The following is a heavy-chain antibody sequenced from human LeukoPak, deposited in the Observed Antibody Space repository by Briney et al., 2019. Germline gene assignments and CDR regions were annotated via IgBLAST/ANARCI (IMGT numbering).Heavy chain of an antibody. CDR3: ARGRYDSSGSYSLFDY. D-gene: IGHD3-22*01. V-gene: IGHV3-23*01. CDR1: GFTFSSND. J-gene: IGHJ4*02. CDR2: ISGSGGST. Sequence: GGTLRLSCAASGFTFSSNDMSWVRQAPGKGLEWVSGISGSGGSTYYADSVKGRFTISRDNFKSTLYLQMKSLRAEDTAVYYCARGRYDSSGSYSLFDYWGQGTLVTVSS.